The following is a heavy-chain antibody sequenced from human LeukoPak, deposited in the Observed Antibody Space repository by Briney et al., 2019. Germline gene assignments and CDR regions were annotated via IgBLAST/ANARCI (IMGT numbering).Heavy chain of an antibody. V-gene: IGHV3-11*01. D-gene: IGHD3-22*01. CDR1: GFTFSDYY. Sequence: GGSLRLSCAASGFTFSDYYMSWIRQAPGKGLEWVSYISSSGSTIYYADSVKSRFTISRDNAKNSLYLQMNSLRAEDTAVYYCATQRDYYDSSGTPYYYYGMDVWGQGTTVTVSS. CDR3: ATQRDYYDSSGTPYYYYGMDV. J-gene: IGHJ6*02. CDR2: ISSSGSTI.